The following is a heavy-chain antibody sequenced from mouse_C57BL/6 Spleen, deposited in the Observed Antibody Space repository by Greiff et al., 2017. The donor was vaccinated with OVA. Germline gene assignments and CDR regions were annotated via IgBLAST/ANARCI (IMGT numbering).Heavy chain of an antibody. J-gene: IGHJ3*01. CDR1: GYSITSGYD. Sequence: DVKLQESGPGMVKPSQSLSLTCTVTGYSITSGYDWHWIRHFPGNKLEWMGYISYSGSTNYNPSLKSRISITHDTSKNHFFLKLNSVTTEDTATYYCARAGSYDYDVWFAYWGQGTLVTVSA. CDR2: ISYSGST. V-gene: IGHV3-1*01. CDR3: ARAGSYDYDVWFAY. D-gene: IGHD2-4*01.